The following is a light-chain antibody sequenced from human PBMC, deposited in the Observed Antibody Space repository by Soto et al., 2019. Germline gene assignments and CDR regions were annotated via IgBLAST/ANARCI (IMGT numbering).Light chain of an antibody. J-gene: IGKJ3*01. Sequence: DIQMTQSPSSLSASVGDKITITCRASQSISSHLNWYQQKPGKAPKLLIYAASSLQSGVPSRFSGSGSGTDFSLTISSLQPDDLATYYCQQSYSTLFTFGPGTKVDVK. V-gene: IGKV1-39*01. CDR2: AAS. CDR1: QSISSH. CDR3: QQSYSTLFT.